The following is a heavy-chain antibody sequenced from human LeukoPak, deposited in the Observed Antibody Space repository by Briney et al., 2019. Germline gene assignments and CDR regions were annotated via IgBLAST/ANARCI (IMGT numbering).Heavy chain of an antibody. CDR3: ARARGYSYGDY. CDR1: GGSLSGYY. CDR2: INHSGST. Sequence: SETLSLTCAVYGGSLSGYYWSWIRQPPGKGLEWIGEINHSGSTNYNPSLKSRVTISVDTSKNQFSLKLSSVTAADTAVYYCARARGYSYGDYWGQGTLVTVSS. D-gene: IGHD5-18*01. V-gene: IGHV4-34*01. J-gene: IGHJ4*02.